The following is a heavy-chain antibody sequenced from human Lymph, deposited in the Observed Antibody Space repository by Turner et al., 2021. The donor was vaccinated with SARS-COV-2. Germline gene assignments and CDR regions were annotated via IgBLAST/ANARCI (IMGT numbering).Heavy chain of an antibody. V-gene: IGHV1-69*01. CDR1: GGTFSSYA. J-gene: IGHJ3*02. CDR3: ARDTAVAGTLGAFDI. D-gene: IGHD6-19*01. CDR2: IIAIFGTG. Sequence: SCKASGGTFSSYAISWVRQAPGQGLEWMGGIIAIFGTGNYEQKFQGRVTNTADESTSTSYMELSSLRSEDTAVYYCARDTAVAGTLGAFDIWGQGTMVTVSS.